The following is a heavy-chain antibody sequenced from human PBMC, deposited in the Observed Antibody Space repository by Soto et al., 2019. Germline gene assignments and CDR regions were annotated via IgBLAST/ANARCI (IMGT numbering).Heavy chain of an antibody. V-gene: IGHV1-69*13. D-gene: IGHD3-10*01. CDR3: ARGYWFGELLATHTSLAY. CDR1: GGTFTSYA. Sequence: RASVKVSCKASGGTFTSYAISWVRQAPGQGLEWMGGIIPIFGTANYAQKFQGRVTPTADESTSTPYLALSSLRDEDTAVYYSARGYWFGELLATHTSLAYWGQGTLATVPA. J-gene: IGHJ4*02. CDR2: IIPIFGTA.